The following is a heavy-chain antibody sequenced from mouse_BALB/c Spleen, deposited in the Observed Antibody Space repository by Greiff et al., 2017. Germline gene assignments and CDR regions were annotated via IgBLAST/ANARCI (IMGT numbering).Heavy chain of an antibody. Sequence: EVKVVESGAELVKPGASVKLSCTASGFNIKDTYMHWVKQRPEQGLEWIGRIDPANGNTKYDPKFQGKATITADTSSNTAYLQLSSLTSEDTAVYYCARGYYGSPYYFDYWGQGTTLTVSS. CDR3: ARGYYGSPYYFDY. J-gene: IGHJ2*01. CDR2: IDPANGNT. V-gene: IGHV14-3*02. CDR1: GFNIKDTY. D-gene: IGHD1-1*01.